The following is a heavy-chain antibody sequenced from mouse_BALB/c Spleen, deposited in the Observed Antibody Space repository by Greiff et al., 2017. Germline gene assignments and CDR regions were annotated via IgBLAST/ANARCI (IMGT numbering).Heavy chain of an antibody. Sequence: EVQLVESGGGLVKPGGSLKLSCAASGFTFSSYAMSWVRQTPEKRLEWVATISSGGSYTYYPDSVKGRFTISRDNAKNTLYLQMSSLRSEDTAMYYCARLYGSSYFDVWGAGTTVTVSS. CDR1: GFTFSSYA. J-gene: IGHJ1*01. CDR2: ISSGGSYT. CDR3: ARLYGSSYFDV. V-gene: IGHV5-9-3*01. D-gene: IGHD1-1*01.